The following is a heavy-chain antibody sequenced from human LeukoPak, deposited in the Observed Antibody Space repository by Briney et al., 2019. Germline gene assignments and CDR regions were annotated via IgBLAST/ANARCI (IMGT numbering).Heavy chain of an antibody. CDR2: IIPNLGIA. Sequence: SVKVSCKASGGTFSSYTISWVRQAPGQGLEWMGRIIPNLGIANYAQKFQGRVTITADKSTSPAYMELSSLRSEDTAVYYCAREDAYYDILTGYYTLYYFDYWGQGTLVTVSS. CDR1: GGTFSSYT. D-gene: IGHD3-9*01. V-gene: IGHV1-69*04. J-gene: IGHJ4*02. CDR3: AREDAYYDILTGYYTLYYFDY.